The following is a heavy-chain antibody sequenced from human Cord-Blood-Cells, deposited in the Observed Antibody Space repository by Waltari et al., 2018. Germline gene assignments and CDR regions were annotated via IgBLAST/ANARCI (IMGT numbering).Heavy chain of an antibody. CDR1: GYSISSGYY. J-gene: IGHJ4*02. V-gene: IGHV4-38-2*01. Sequence: QVQLQESGPGLVKPSETLSLTCAVSGYSISSGYYWGWIRQPPGKGLEWIGSIYHSGSTYYNPSLKSRVTLSVDTSKNQFSLKLSSVTAADTAVYYCASGETGYSSSWYDYWGQGTLVTVSS. CDR3: ASGETGYSSSWYDY. D-gene: IGHD6-13*01. CDR2: IYHSGST.